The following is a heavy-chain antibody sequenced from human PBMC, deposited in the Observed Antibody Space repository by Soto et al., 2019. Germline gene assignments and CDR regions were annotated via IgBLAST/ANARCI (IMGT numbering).Heavy chain of an antibody. V-gene: IGHV1-3*01. D-gene: IGHD3-22*01. CDR1: GYTFTYYT. J-gene: IGHJ4*02. CDR3: TRDYYDSSGYYPKFDY. Sequence: ASVKVSCKASGYTFTYYTIHWVRQAPGQRLEWMGWINAGDCNTKYSPKFQGRVTITRDTSASIVYMELSSLRPEDTAVYFCTRDYYDSSGYYPKFDYWGQGTLVTVSS. CDR2: INAGDCNT.